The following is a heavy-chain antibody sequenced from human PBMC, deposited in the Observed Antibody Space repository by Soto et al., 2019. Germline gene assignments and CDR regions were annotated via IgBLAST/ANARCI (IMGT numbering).Heavy chain of an antibody. CDR3: AGTDDYVWGSYRNGMDV. CDR2: IDPSDSYT. CDR1: GYSFTSYW. V-gene: IGHV5-10-1*01. D-gene: IGHD3-16*01. Sequence: GESLKISCKGSGYSFTSYWISWVRQMPGKGLEWMGRIDPSDSYTNYSPSFQGHVTISADKSISTAYLQWSSLKASDTAMYYCAGTDDYVWGSYRNGMDVWGQGTTVTRLL. J-gene: IGHJ6*02.